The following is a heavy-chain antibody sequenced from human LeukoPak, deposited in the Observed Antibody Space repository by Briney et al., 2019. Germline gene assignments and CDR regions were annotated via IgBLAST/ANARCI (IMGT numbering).Heavy chain of an antibody. D-gene: IGHD3-22*01. V-gene: IGHV3-53*04. CDR2: IYSGGST. J-gene: IGHJ3*02. Sequence: GGSLRLSCAASGFTFSNAWMSWVRQAPGKGLEWVSVIYSGGSTYYADSVKGRFTISRHNSKNTLYLQMNSLRAEDTAVYYCATYYYDSSGYAWAFDIWGQGTMVTVSS. CDR3: ATYYYDSSGYAWAFDI. CDR1: GFTFSNAW.